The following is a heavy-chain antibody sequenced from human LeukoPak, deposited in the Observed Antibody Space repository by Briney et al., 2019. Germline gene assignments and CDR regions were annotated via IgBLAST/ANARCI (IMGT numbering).Heavy chain of an antibody. J-gene: IGHJ6*03. D-gene: IGHD4-17*01. CDR1: GGSISSYY. CDR2: IYYGGST. V-gene: IGHV4-59*01. CDR3: ARARDYDPPAYYYYYMDV. Sequence: PSETLSLTCTVSGGSISSYYWSWIRQPPGKGLEWIGYIYYGGSTNYNPSLKSRVTISVDTSKNQFSPKLSSVTAADTAVYYCARARDYDPPAYYYYYMDVWGKGTTVTVSS.